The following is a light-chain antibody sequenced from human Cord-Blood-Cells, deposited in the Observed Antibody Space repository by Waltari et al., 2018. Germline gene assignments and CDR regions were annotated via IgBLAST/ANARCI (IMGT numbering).Light chain of an antibody. CDR2: DVS. J-gene: IGLJ2*01. CDR1: SSDVGGYNY. Sequence: QSALTQPASVSGAPGQSITISCTGTSSDVGGYNYVPWYQQTPGKTPKLMIYDVSKRPSGVSNRFSGSKSGNTTSLTLSGLQAEDEADYYCSSYTSSSTLVFGGGTKLTVL. CDR3: SSYTSSSTLV. V-gene: IGLV2-14*01.